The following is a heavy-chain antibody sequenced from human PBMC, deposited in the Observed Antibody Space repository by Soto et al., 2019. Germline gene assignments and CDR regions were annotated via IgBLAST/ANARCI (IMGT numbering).Heavy chain of an antibody. V-gene: IGHV4-34*01. J-gene: IGHJ5*02. Sequence: QVQLQQWGAGLLKPSETLSLTCAVYGGSFSGYYWSWIRQPPGKGLEWIGEINHSGSTNYNPSLKSRXXIXVXXSKNQFSLKLSSVTAADTAVYYCARGRLRAVRFDPWGQGTLVTVSS. CDR2: INHSGST. D-gene: IGHD4-17*01. CDR3: ARGRLRAVRFDP. CDR1: GGSFSGYY.